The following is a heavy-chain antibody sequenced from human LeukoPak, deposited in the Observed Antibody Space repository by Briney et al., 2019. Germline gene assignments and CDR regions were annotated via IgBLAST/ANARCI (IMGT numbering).Heavy chain of an antibody. V-gene: IGHV3-48*03. D-gene: IGHD1-26*01. CDR3: ARGKWEPLDY. CDR2: ISSSGRTK. J-gene: IGHJ4*02. Sequence: PGGSLRLSCAASGFTFSSYEMNWDRQAPGKGLEWVSYISSSGRTKYYADSVKGRFTISRDNAKNSLYLQMNSLRAEDTAVYYCARGKWEPLDYWGQGTLVTVSS. CDR1: GFTFSSYE.